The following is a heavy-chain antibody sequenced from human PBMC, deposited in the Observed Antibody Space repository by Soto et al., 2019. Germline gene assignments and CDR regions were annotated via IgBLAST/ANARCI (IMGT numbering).Heavy chain of an antibody. CDR1: GGSISSSSYY. D-gene: IGHD3-3*01. CDR2: IYYSGST. V-gene: IGHV4-39*01. CDR3: ARSPYYDFFVDY. J-gene: IGHJ4*02. Sequence: SETLSLTCTVSGGSISSSSYYWGWIRQPPGKGLEWIGSIYYSGSTYYNPSLKSRVTISVDTSKNQFSLKLSSVTAADTAVYYCARSPYYDFFVDYWGQGTLVTVSS.